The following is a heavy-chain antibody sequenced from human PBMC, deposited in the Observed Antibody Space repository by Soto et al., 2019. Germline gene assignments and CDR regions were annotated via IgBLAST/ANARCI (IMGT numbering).Heavy chain of an antibody. CDR1: GFTFSSYA. Sequence: EVQLLESGGGLVQPGGSLRLSCAASGFTFSSYAMSWVRQAPGKGLEWVSAISGSGGSTYYADSVKGRFTISRDNSKNTLYLQMNSLRAEDTAVYYCAKDLEWQQCLVPQFDYWGQGTLVTVSS. V-gene: IGHV3-23*01. J-gene: IGHJ4*02. D-gene: IGHD6-19*01. CDR3: AKDLEWQQCLVPQFDY. CDR2: ISGSGGST.